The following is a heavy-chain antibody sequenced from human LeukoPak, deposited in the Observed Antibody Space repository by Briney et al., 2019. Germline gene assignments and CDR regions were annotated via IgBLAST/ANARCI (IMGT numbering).Heavy chain of an antibody. Sequence: ASVKVSCKASGYTFTGYYMHWVRQAPGQGLEWMGRINPNTGGTNYAQKFQGRVTMTRDTSISTAYMELRRLRSDDTAVYYCARDHLRGESTGGYHFDHWGQGTLVTVSS. CDR3: ARDHLRGESTGGYHFDH. J-gene: IGHJ4*02. V-gene: IGHV1-2*06. D-gene: IGHD5-18*01. CDR2: INPNTGGT. CDR1: GYTFTGYY.